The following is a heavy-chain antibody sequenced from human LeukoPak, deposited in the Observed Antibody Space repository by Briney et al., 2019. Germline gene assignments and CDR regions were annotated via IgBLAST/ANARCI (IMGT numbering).Heavy chain of an antibody. CDR3: ARVRSGYYFDY. V-gene: IGHV3-74*01. CDR1: GFTFSSYE. J-gene: IGHJ4*02. CDR2: ISSDGSST. D-gene: IGHD2-21*01. Sequence: GGSLRLSCAASGFTFSSYEMNWVRQAPGKGLVWVSRISSDGSSTYYADSVEGRFTISRDNAKNTLYLQMNSLRAEDTAVYYCARVRSGYYFDYWGQGTLVTVSS.